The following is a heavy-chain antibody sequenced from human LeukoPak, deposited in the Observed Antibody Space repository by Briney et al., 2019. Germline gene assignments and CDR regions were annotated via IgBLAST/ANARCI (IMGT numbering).Heavy chain of an antibody. CDR3: AREIPGIAAAGTLGFDY. CDR2: INPNSGGT. J-gene: IGHJ4*02. Sequence: ASVKVSCKASGYTFTGYYMHWVRQAPGQGLEWMGWINPNSGGTNYAQKFQGRVTMTRDTPISTAYMELSRLRSDDTAVYYCAREIPGIAAAGTLGFDYWGQGTLVTVSS. D-gene: IGHD6-13*01. V-gene: IGHV1-2*02. CDR1: GYTFTGYY.